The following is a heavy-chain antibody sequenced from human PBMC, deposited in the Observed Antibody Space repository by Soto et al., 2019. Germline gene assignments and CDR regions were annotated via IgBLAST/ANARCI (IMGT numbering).Heavy chain of an antibody. CDR2: FDPEDGET. J-gene: IGHJ4*02. Sequence: ASVKVSCKVSGYTLTELSMHWVRQAPGKGLEWMGGFDPEDGETIYAQKFQGRVTMTEDTSTDTAYMELSSLRSEDTAVYYCATGMEWLGLFDYWGQGTLVTVSS. CDR1: GYTLTELS. V-gene: IGHV1-24*01. CDR3: ATGMEWLGLFDY. D-gene: IGHD3-3*01.